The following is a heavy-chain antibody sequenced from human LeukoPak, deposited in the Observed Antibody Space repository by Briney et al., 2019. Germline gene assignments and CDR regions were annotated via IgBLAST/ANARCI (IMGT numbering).Heavy chain of an antibody. D-gene: IGHD6-6*01. CDR3: VKVEYSSNIPQH. CDR2: ISGSGGST. CDR1: GFTFSGSA. V-gene: IGHV3-23*01. Sequence: GGSLRLSCAASGFTFSGSAMSWVRQAPGKGLEWVSSISGSGGSTYYADSVKGRFTISRDNSKNTQYLQMNSLRAEDTAVYYCVKVEYSSNIPQHWGQGTLVTVSS. J-gene: IGHJ1*01.